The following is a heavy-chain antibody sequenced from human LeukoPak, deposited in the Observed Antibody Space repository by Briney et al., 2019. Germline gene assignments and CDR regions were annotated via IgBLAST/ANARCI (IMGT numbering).Heavy chain of an antibody. D-gene: IGHD2-2*01. CDR3: AKGPLRGTAAAIDY. Sequence: GGSLRLSCVASGFTVSNKYTSWVRQAPGKGLEWVAVISYDGRDKHYPDSVKGRFTISRDISTDTLWLQMDSLRSEDTAVYYCAKGPLRGTAAAIDYWGQGTLVTVSS. J-gene: IGHJ4*02. V-gene: IGHV3-30*18. CDR1: GFTVSNKY. CDR2: ISYDGRDK.